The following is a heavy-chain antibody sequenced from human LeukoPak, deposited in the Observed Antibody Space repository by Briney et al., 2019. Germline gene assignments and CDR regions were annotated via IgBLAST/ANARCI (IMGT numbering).Heavy chain of an antibody. V-gene: IGHV3-23*01. Sequence: GGSLRLSCAASGSTVSSNYMSWVRQAPGKGLEWVSAISGSGGSTYYADSVKGRFTISRDNSKNTLYLQMNSLRAEDTAVYYCAKADDFWSGYYYYYGMDVWGQGTTVTVSS. CDR1: GSTVSSNY. J-gene: IGHJ6*02. CDR2: ISGSGGST. D-gene: IGHD3-3*01. CDR3: AKADDFWSGYYYYYGMDV.